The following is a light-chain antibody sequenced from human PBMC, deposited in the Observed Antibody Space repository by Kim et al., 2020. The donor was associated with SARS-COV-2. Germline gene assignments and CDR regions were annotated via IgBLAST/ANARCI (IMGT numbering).Light chain of an antibody. J-gene: IGKJ2*01. Sequence: LSPGERASLTSRARKSISDYLGEYQRRVGQAPRLLIYKAAHRATGNPARCSGSGSGTDFTLTISGLEPEDSAICYCQHRANWPEAFGQGTKLEI. CDR2: KAA. V-gene: IGKV3-11*01. CDR3: QHRANWPEA. CDR1: KSISDY.